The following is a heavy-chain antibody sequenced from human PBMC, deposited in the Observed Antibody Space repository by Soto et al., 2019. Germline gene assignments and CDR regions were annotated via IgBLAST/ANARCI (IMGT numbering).Heavy chain of an antibody. D-gene: IGHD3-9*01. Sequence: RGSLRLSCAASGFTFSSYAMSWVRQAPGKGLEWVSAISGSGGSTYYADSVKGRFTISRDNSKNTLYLQMNSLRAEDTAVYYCAKVTYYDILTGYYFGVWGQGTLVTVSS. CDR1: GFTFSSYA. CDR2: ISGSGGST. V-gene: IGHV3-23*01. J-gene: IGHJ4*02. CDR3: AKVTYYDILTGYYFGV.